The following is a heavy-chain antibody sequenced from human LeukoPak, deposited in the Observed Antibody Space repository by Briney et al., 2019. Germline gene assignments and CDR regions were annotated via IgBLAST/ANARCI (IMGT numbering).Heavy chain of an antibody. V-gene: IGHV3-23*01. Sequence: HAGGSLRLSCAASGFTFSSYSMNWVRQAPWKGLEWVSGINGYGGSTYYADSVKGRFTISRDNSNDTLYLQMNSLRAEDTAVYYCAKERTTVTTVFDYWGPGTLVTVSS. CDR3: AKERTTVTTVFDY. CDR1: GFTFSSYS. J-gene: IGHJ4*02. CDR2: INGYGGST. D-gene: IGHD4-17*01.